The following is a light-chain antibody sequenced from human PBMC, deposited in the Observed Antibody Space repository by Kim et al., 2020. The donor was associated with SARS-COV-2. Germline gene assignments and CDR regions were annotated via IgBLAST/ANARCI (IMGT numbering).Light chain of an antibody. CDR3: QAWDSSTGV. CDR2: QDS. V-gene: IGLV3-1*01. Sequence: YELTQPPSVSVSPGQTASITCSGDKLGDKYACWYQQKPGQSPVLVIYQDSKRPSGIPERSSGSNSGNTATLTISGTQAMDEADYYCQAWDSSTGVFGGGTQLTVL. CDR1: KLGDKY. J-gene: IGLJ2*01.